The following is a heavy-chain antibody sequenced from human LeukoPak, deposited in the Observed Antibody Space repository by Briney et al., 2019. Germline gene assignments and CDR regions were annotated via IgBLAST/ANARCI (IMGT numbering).Heavy chain of an antibody. Sequence: SETLSLTCTLSGRSISSYYWSCIRQPPGKALEWIGYIYYSGRTNYNPSLKGRVPISLDTSKTQFYLKLSSVTAADTAVYYCARAEEVPGSELLWFGELLFDAFDIWGQGTMVTVSS. V-gene: IGHV4-59*12. D-gene: IGHD3-10*01. CDR2: IYYSGRT. CDR3: ARAEEVPGSELLWFGELLFDAFDI. J-gene: IGHJ3*02. CDR1: GRSISSYY.